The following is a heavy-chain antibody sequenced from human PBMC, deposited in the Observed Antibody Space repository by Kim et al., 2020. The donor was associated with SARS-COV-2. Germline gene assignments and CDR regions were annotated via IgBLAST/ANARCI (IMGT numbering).Heavy chain of an antibody. J-gene: IGHJ4*02. D-gene: IGHD3-22*01. CDR1: GFTFSSYS. CDR3: ARDQDSSGYYYFHYFDY. V-gene: IGHV3-48*02. Sequence: GGSLRLSCAASGFTFSSYSMNWVRQAPGKGLEWVSYISSSSSTIYYADSVKGRFTISRDNAKNSLYLQMNSLRDEDTAVYYCARDQDSSGYYYFHYFDYWGQGTLVTVSS. CDR2: ISSSSSTI.